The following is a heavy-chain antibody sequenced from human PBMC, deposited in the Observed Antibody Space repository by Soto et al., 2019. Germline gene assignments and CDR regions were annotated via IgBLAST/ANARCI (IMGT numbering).Heavy chain of an antibody. V-gene: IGHV4-31*03. CDR1: GGSINSGGYY. Sequence: QVQLQESGPGLVKPSQTLSLTCTVSGGSINSGGYYWTWIRQHPGKGLEWIGHIYYSGTTYYNPSLKSRVTISLDTSKNQFSLNLNSVTAADMAVYYCARDLGIAVAPRGAFDIWGQGTMVTVSS. D-gene: IGHD6-19*01. J-gene: IGHJ3*02. CDR2: IYYSGTT. CDR3: ARDLGIAVAPRGAFDI.